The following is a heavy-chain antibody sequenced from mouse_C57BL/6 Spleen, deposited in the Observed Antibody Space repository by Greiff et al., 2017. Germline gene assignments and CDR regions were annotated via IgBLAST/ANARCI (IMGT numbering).Heavy chain of an antibody. D-gene: IGHD2-10*02. CDR2: FYPGSGSI. Sequence: VMLVESGAELVKPGASVKLSCKASGYTFTEYTIHWVKQRSGQGLEWIGWFYPGSGSIKYNEKFKDKATLTADKSSSTVYMERRRVTSEDSAVDCCARHEYEYDAMDYWGQGTTVTVSA. CDR1: GYTFTEYT. V-gene: IGHV1-62-2*01. CDR3: ARHEYEYDAMDY. J-gene: IGHJ4*01.